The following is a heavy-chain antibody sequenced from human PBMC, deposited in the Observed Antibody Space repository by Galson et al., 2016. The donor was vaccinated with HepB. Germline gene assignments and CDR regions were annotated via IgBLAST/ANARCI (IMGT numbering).Heavy chain of an antibody. CDR1: GDSTSSGSYY. J-gene: IGHJ5*02. V-gene: IGHV4-61*09. CDR3: ARGITPFLRFDP. Sequence: LSLTCAVSGDSTSSGSYYWSWTRRPAGEGLEWIGHISTSGRTKYNPSLKDRVTISLDTSKNQFSLSLNSVTAADTAVYYCARGITPFLRFDPWGQGTLVTVSS. CDR2: ISTSGRT.